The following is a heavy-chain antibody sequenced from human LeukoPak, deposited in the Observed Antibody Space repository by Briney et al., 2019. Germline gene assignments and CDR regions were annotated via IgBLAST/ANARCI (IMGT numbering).Heavy chain of an antibody. CDR1: GFTFSSYV. J-gene: IGHJ4*02. D-gene: IGHD6-6*01. V-gene: IGHV3-23*01. CDR3: TKVVYSSSPGDY. Sequence: GGSLRLSCAASGFTFSSYVMSWVRQAPGKGLEWVSAISGSGSSTYYADSVKGRFTISRDNSKNTLYLQMNSLRAEDTAVYYCTKVVYSSSPGDYWGQGTLVTVSS. CDR2: ISGSGSST.